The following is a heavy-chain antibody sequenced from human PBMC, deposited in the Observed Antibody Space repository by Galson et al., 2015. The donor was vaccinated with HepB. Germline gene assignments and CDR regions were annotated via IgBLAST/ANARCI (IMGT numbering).Heavy chain of an antibody. Sequence: SVKVSCKASGYTFTGYYMHWVRQAPGQGLEWMGWINPNSGGTNYAQKFQGWVTMTRDTSISTAYMELSRLRSDDTAVYYCARAGRAPPLKPGSWLLRKNHDAFDIWGQGTMVTVSS. J-gene: IGHJ3*02. CDR3: ARAGRAPPLKPGSWLLRKNHDAFDI. D-gene: IGHD3-16*01. CDR1: GYTFTGYY. CDR2: INPNSGGT. V-gene: IGHV1-2*04.